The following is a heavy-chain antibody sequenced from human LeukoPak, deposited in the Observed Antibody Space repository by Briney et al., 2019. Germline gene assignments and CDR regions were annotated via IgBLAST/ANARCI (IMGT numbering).Heavy chain of an antibody. Sequence: ASVKVSCTASGYTFTSYYMHWVRQAPGQGLEWMGIINPGGGSTNYAQKFQGRVTMTRDTSTSTVYMELSSLRSEDTAVYYCAREHCGGDCYSYYFDYWGQGTLVTVSS. V-gene: IGHV1-46*01. CDR2: INPGGGST. J-gene: IGHJ4*02. CDR1: GYTFTSYY. CDR3: AREHCGGDCYSYYFDY. D-gene: IGHD2-21*02.